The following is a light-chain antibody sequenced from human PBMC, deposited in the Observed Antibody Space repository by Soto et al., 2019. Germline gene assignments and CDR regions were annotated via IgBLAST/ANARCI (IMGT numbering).Light chain of an antibody. CDR3: QQRSDWPIT. J-gene: IGKJ5*01. CDR1: QSVSRY. CDR2: DVS. V-gene: IGKV3-11*01. Sequence: IVLTQFPATLSLSPGERATLSCRASQSVSRYLAWYQQKPGQAPRLLIYDVSTRAAGIPARFSGSGYGTDFTLTITGLEPEDFAVYSCQQRSDWPITCGQGTRLEIK.